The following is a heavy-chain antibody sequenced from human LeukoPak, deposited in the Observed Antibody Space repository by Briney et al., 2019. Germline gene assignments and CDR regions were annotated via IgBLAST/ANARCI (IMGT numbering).Heavy chain of an antibody. CDR2: MNPNSGNT. CDR1: GYTFTSYD. Sequence: ASVKVSCKASGYTFTSYDINWVRHATGQGLEWMGWMNPNSGNTGYAQKFQGRVTMTRNTSISTAYMELSSLRSEDTAVYCRARVPLATAPEAYWGQGTLVTVSS. J-gene: IGHJ4*02. V-gene: IGHV1-8*01. D-gene: IGHD1-14*01. CDR3: ARVPLATAPEAY.